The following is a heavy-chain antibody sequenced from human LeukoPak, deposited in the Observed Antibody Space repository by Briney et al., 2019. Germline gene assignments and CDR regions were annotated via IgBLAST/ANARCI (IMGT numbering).Heavy chain of an antibody. J-gene: IGHJ4*02. V-gene: IGHV3-48*03. Sequence: GSLRLSCAASGFTFSSYEMNWVRQAPGKGLEWVSYISSGGSTIYYADSVKGRFTISRDNAKNSLYLQMNSLRAEDTAVYYCARSSGVVVTAMRSKDFDYWGQGTLVTDSS. CDR3: ARSSGVVVTAMRSKDFDY. CDR1: GFTFSSYE. CDR2: ISSGGSTI. D-gene: IGHD2-21*02.